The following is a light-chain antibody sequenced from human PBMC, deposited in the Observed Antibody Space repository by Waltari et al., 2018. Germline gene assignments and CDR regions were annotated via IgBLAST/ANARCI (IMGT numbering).Light chain of an antibody. J-gene: IGLJ2*01. Sequence: DLTQPPSVSVSPGQTANLPCPGGRLADKFGCWYQQRPGQSPVLVIYQDTWRPSGIPERFSGSNSGNTATLTISGTQATDEADFYCQAWDSRNAAVLFSGGTKLTVL. CDR1: RLADKF. CDR2: QDT. CDR3: QAWDSRNAAVL. V-gene: IGLV3-1*01.